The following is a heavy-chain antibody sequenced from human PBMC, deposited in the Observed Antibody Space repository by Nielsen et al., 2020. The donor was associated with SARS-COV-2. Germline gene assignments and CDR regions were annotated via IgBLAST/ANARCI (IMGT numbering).Heavy chain of an antibody. D-gene: IGHD6-19*01. V-gene: IGHV3-9*01. Sequence: SLKISCAASGFTFDDYAMHWVRQAPGKGLEWVSGISWNSGSIGYADSVKGRFTISRDNAKNSLYLQMNSLRAEDTALYYCAKILSHYSSGWSDWYFDLWGQGTLVTVSS. J-gene: IGHJ2*01. CDR3: AKILSHYSSGWSDWYFDL. CDR1: GFTFDDYA. CDR2: ISWNSGSI.